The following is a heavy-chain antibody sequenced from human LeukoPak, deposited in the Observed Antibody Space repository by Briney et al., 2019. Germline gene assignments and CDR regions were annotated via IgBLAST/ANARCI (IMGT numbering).Heavy chain of an antibody. CDR3: AREAVVVTAIYYYYYGMDV. V-gene: IGHV3-48*01. J-gene: IGHJ6*02. CDR1: GFTFSSYS. Sequence: GGSLRLSCAASGFTFSSYSMNWVRQAPGKGLEWVSYISSSSSTIYYADSVKGRFTISRDNAKNSLYLQMNSLRAEDTAVYYCAREAVVVTAIYYYYYGMDVWGQGTTVTVSS. CDR2: ISSSSSTI. D-gene: IGHD2-21*02.